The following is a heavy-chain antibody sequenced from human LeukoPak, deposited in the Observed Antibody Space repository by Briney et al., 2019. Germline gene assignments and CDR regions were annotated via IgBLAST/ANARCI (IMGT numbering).Heavy chain of an antibody. Sequence: PGRSLRLSCAASGFTFSSYGMHWARQAPGKGLERVAVISYDGSNKYYADPVKGRFTISRDNSKNTLYLQMNSLRAEDTAVYYCAKPTVGATTYYFDYWGQGTLVTVSS. CDR3: AKPTVGATTYYFDY. V-gene: IGHV3-30*18. D-gene: IGHD1-26*01. CDR1: GFTFSSYG. J-gene: IGHJ4*02. CDR2: ISYDGSNK.